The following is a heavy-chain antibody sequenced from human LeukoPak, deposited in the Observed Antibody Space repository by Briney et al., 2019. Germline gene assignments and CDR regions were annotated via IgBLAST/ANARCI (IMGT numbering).Heavy chain of an antibody. CDR3: AIVGGWGTPFGY. CDR2: VSVSGGST. D-gene: IGHD7-27*01. J-gene: IGHJ4*02. Sequence: PGGSLRLSCAASGFTFSSYAMSWVRQVPGKGLEWVSSVSVSGGSTISADSVTGRFTISRDNSKNTLYLEMNSLRAEDTAVYYCAIVGGWGTPFGYWGQGTLVTVYS. V-gene: IGHV3-23*01. CDR1: GFTFSSYA.